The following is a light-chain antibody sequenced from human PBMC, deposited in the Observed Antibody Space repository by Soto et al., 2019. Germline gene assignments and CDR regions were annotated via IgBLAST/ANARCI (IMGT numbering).Light chain of an antibody. J-gene: IGKJ2*01. CDR3: QHYSKEYT. V-gene: IGKV1-5*03. Sequence: DVEMTQSPSTLPTSIGDRVTINCRASQNVSNWLAWYQQKPGKAPKLLIYKASRLESGVPSRFSASGSGTEFTLTITILQSDDFANYVCQHYSKEYTFGKGPKLEIK. CDR1: QNVSNW. CDR2: KAS.